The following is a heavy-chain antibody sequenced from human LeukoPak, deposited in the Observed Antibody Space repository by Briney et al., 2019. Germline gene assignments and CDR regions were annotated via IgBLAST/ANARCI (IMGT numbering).Heavy chain of an antibody. CDR3: ARDSLPAIAAADTGAFAFDL. V-gene: IGHV1-69*13. D-gene: IGHD6-13*01. J-gene: IGHJ3*01. CDR1: GGTFSSYG. CDR2: IIPKFGTS. Sequence: GASVKVSCKASGGTFSSYGISWVRQAPGQGLEWMGGIIPKFGTSNYAQKFQGRITITADESTSTAYMDLSSLRSEDTAVYYCARDSLPAIAAADTGAFAFDLWGQGTMVTVSS.